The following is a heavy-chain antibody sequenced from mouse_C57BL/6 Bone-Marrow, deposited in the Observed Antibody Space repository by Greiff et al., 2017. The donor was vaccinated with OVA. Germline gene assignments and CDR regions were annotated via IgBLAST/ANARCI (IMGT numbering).Heavy chain of an antibody. D-gene: IGHD1-2*01. Sequence: EVQLQQSGPGLVKPSQSLSLTCTVTGYSITSDYAWNWIRQFPGNKLEWMGYISYRGSTSYNPSLKSRISITRDTSKNQFFLQLNSVTTEDTATYYCARGDYGYYFDYWGQGTTLTVSS. J-gene: IGHJ2*01. CDR1: GYSITSDYA. CDR2: ISYRGST. V-gene: IGHV3-2*02. CDR3: ARGDYGYYFDY.